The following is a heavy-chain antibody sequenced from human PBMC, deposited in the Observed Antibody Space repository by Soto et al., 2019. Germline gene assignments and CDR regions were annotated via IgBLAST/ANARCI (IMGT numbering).Heavy chain of an antibody. CDR2: IRGNGDRT. CDR1: GFAFSNYA. V-gene: IGHV3-23*01. J-gene: IGHJ4*02. CDR3: ARAEVTAVFGF. Sequence: EEQLLESGGALVVPGGSLRLSCAASGFAFSNYAMTWVRQAPGKGLEWVSSIRGNGDRTYYAESVKGRFTISRDNSKSTLFLQMKSLRADDTAVYFCARAEVTAVFGFWGQGTLVTVSS. D-gene: IGHD2-21*02.